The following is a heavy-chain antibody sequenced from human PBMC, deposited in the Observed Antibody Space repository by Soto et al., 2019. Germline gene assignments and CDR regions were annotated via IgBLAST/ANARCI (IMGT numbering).Heavy chain of an antibody. D-gene: IGHD4-4*01. CDR2: IGTAGGT. Sequence: GGSLRLSCAASGFTFSSYDMHWVRQATGKGMEWVSAIGTAGGTYYPGSVKGRFTISRENAKNSLYLQMNSLRAGATAVYDCSRSSNPPSGDYYDYDIDVWGKGTTVTVSS. J-gene: IGHJ6*03. CDR1: GFTFSSYD. CDR3: SRSSNPPSGDYYDYDIDV. V-gene: IGHV3-13*01.